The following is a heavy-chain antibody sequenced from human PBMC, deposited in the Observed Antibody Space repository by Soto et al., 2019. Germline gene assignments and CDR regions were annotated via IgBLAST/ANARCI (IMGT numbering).Heavy chain of an antibody. CDR2: INPETGGT. J-gene: IGHJ6*02. CDR1: GYTFAGYY. CDR3: ARERFQVISDGMDV. V-gene: IGHV1-2*02. D-gene: IGHD2-21*01. Sequence: ASVKVSCKASGYTFAGYYVHWVREAPGQGLEWMGWINPETGGTSYAQKFQGRVTLSRDTSINTAYLELSSLRFDDAAVYFCARERFQVISDGMDVWGQGTTVTVSS.